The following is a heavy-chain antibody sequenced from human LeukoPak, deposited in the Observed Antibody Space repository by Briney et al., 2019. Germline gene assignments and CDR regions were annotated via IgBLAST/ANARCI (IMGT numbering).Heavy chain of an antibody. CDR2: IYYSGST. CDR3: ARLRGLGPSDAFDI. V-gene: IGHV4-39*01. CDR1: GGSLSSSSYY. D-gene: IGHD2-15*01. Sequence: SETLSLTCTVSGGSLSSSSYYWGWIRQPPGKGLEWIGSIYYSGSTYYNPSLKSRVTISVDTSKNQFSLKLSSVTAADTAVYYCARLRGLGPSDAFDIWGQGTMVTVSS. J-gene: IGHJ3*02.